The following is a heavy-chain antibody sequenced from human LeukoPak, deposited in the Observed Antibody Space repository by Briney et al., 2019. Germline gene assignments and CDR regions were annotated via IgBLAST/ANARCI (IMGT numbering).Heavy chain of an antibody. V-gene: IGHV1-2*02. CDR2: INPNSGGT. CDR1: GYTFTGYY. D-gene: IGHD6-6*01. J-gene: IGHJ4*02. Sequence: ASVKVSCKASGYTFTGYYMHWVRQAPGQGLEWMGWINPNSGGTNYAQKLQGRVTMTTDTSTSTAYMELRSLRSDDTAVYYCARDVGYSSSSPDYWGQGTLVTVSS. CDR3: ARDVGYSSSSPDY.